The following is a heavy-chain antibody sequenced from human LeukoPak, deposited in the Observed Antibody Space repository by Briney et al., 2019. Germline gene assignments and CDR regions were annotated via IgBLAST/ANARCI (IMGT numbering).Heavy chain of an antibody. D-gene: IGHD3-22*01. Sequence: SVKVSCTASGGTFSSYAISWVRQAPGQGLEWMGRIIPIFGTANYAQKFQGRVTITTDESTSTAYMELSSLRSEDTAVYYCASDTYYYESSGYCSYGGQGTLVTVSS. CDR1: GGTFSSYA. CDR2: IIPIFGTA. V-gene: IGHV1-69*05. J-gene: IGHJ4*02. CDR3: ASDTYYYESSGYCSY.